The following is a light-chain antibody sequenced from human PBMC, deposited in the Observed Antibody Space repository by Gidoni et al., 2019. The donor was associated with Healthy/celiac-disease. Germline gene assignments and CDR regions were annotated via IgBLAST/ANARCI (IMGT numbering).Light chain of an antibody. CDR2: LGS. J-gene: IGKJ4*01. CDR1: QSLLHSNGYNY. V-gene: IGKV2-28*01. Sequence: DSVMTQSPLSLHVTPGEPASISCRSSQSLLHSNGYNYLDWYLQKPGQSPQLLIFLGSNRASGVPDRFSGSGSVTDFTLKISRVEVEDVGVYYCMQALQTPLTFXGXTKVEIK. CDR3: MQALQTPLT.